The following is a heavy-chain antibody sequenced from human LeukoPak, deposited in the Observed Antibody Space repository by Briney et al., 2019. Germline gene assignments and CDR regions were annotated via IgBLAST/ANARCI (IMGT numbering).Heavy chain of an antibody. D-gene: IGHD1-26*01. CDR1: GFTFTSYA. J-gene: IGHJ4*02. V-gene: IGHV3-64*01. CDR3: ARVGDVGPFDY. CDR2: MSSNGGTT. Sequence: PGGPLRLSCAPSGFTFTSYAMHWVRQAPGKGLEYVSAMSSNGGTTDYANSVKGRFTISRDNSKNTLYLQMGSLRAEDMAVYYCARVGDVGPFDYWGQGTLVTVSS.